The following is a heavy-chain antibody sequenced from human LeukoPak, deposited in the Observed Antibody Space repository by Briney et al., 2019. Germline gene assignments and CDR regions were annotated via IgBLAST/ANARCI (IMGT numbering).Heavy chain of an antibody. Sequence: GGSLRLSCAASGFTFSNNGMHWVRQAPGKGLEWVAYIRYDGSKTDYADSVKGRFTISRDNSKNTLYLQMNSLRAEDTAVYYCANCPYGYIDYWGQGTLVTVSS. V-gene: IGHV3-30*02. CDR1: GFTFSNNG. J-gene: IGHJ4*02. D-gene: IGHD3-10*01. CDR2: IRYDGSKT. CDR3: ANCPYGYIDY.